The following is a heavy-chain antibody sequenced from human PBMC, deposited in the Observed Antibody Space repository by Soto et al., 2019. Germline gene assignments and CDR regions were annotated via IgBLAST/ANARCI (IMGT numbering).Heavy chain of an antibody. D-gene: IGHD3-22*01. CDR3: ANHYYDSSGYYPVLNY. Sequence: PGGSLRLSCAASRFTFSDYAMSWVRQAPGKGLEWVSTISGSGTNTYYADSVKGRFTISRDNSKNTLYLQMNSLRAEDTAVYYCANHYYDSSGYYPVLNYWGQGTLVTVSS. CDR1: RFTFSDYA. V-gene: IGHV3-23*01. CDR2: ISGSGTNT. J-gene: IGHJ4*02.